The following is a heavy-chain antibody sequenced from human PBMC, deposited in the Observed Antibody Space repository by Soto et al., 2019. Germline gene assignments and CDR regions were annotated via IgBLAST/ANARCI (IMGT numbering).Heavy chain of an antibody. Sequence: SETLSLTCAVSGGSISSGDYSWSWIRQPPGKGLEWIGYIYHSGSTYYNPSLKSRLTISVDRSKNQFSLKLSSVTTADTAVYYFAGSGYYTNYIDDCSQRTAVTVSA. J-gene: IGHJ4*02. CDR1: GGSISSGDYS. CDR3: AGSGYYTNYIDD. D-gene: IGHD3-22*01. V-gene: IGHV4-30-2*01. CDR2: IYHSGST.